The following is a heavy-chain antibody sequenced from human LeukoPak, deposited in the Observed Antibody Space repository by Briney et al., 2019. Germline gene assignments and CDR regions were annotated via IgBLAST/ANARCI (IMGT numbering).Heavy chain of an antibody. CDR1: GFTVSSNY. CDR2: IYNSGGT. J-gene: IGHJ4*02. D-gene: IGHD2-15*01. V-gene: IGHV3-53*01. CDR3: ARDVRYCSGGSCSS. Sequence: GGSLRLSCAASGFTVSSNYMSWVRQAPGKGLEWGSVIYNSGGTYYADSVKGRFTISRDNSKNTLYLQMNSLRAEDTAVYYCARDVRYCSGGSCSSWGPGTLVTVSS.